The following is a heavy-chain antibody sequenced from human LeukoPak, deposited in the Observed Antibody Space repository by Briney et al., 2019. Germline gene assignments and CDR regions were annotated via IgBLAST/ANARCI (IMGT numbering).Heavy chain of an antibody. D-gene: IGHD3-10*01. CDR1: GGSFSGYY. CDR2: INHSGST. J-gene: IGHJ4*02. Sequence: SETLSLTCAVYGGSFSGYYWSWIRQPPGKGLEWIGEINHSGSTNYNPSLKSRVTISVDTSKNQFSLKLSSVTAADTAVYYCARGLGYYGSGSSATVFDYWGQGTLVTVSS. CDR3: ARGLGYYGSGSSATVFDY. V-gene: IGHV4-34*01.